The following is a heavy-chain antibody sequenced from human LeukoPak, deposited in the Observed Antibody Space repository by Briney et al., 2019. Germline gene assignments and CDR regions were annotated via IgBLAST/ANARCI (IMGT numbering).Heavy chain of an antibody. D-gene: IGHD2-2*01. CDR3: ARPSSTSRWYFDL. Sequence: PSETLSLTCTVSGAPISSYYWSWIRQPPGKGLEWIAYISYSGSTNYNPSLKSRVTISVDTSKNQFSLKLTSVTAADTAVYYCARPSSTSRWYFDLWGRGTLVTVSS. J-gene: IGHJ2*01. CDR2: ISYSGST. V-gene: IGHV4-59*01. CDR1: GAPISSYY.